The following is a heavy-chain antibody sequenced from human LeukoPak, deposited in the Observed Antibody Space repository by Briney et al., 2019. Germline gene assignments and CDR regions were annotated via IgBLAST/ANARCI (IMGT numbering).Heavy chain of an antibody. J-gene: IGHJ4*02. CDR3: ARGLPYYDILTGYYISRYYFDY. Sequence: ASVKVSCKASGYTFTGYYMHWVRQAPGQGLEWMGWINPNSGGTNYAQKFQGRVTMTRDTSISTAYMELSRLRSDDTAVYYCARGLPYYDILTGYYISRYYFDYWGQGTLVTVSS. V-gene: IGHV1-2*02. D-gene: IGHD3-9*01. CDR2: INPNSGGT. CDR1: GYTFTGYY.